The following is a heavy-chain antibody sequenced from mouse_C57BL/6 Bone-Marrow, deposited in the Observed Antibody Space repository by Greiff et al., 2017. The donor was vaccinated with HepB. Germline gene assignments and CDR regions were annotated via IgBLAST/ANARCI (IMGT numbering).Heavy chain of an antibody. Sequence: EVKLVDSGGDLVKPGGSLKLSCAASGFTFSSYGMSWVRQTPDKRLEWVATISSGGSYTYYPDSVKGRFTISRDNAKNTLYLQMSSLKSEDTAMYYCASQITTAAAMDYWGQGTSVTVSS. CDR2: ISSGGSYT. CDR1: GFTFSSYG. D-gene: IGHD1-2*01. CDR3: ASQITTAAAMDY. V-gene: IGHV5-6*01. J-gene: IGHJ4*01.